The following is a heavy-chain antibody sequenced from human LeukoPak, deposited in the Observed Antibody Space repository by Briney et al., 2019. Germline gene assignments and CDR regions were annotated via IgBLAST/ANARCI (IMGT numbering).Heavy chain of an antibody. CDR2: INHSGST. Sequence: SETLSLTCTVSGGSISSSSYYWGWIRQPPGKGLEWIGEINHSGSTNYNPSLKSRVTISVDTSKNQFSLKLSSVTAADTAVYYCARYGSGSYWYYYYGMDVWGQGTTVTVSS. V-gene: IGHV4-39*07. J-gene: IGHJ6*02. D-gene: IGHD3-10*01. CDR3: ARYGSGSYWYYYYGMDV. CDR1: GGSISSSSYY.